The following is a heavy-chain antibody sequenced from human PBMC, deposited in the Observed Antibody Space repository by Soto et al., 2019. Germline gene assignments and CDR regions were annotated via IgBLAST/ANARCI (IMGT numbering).Heavy chain of an antibody. Sequence: ASVKVCCKASGYTFTSYAMHWVRQAPGQRLEWMGWINAGNGNTKYSQKFQGRVTITRDTSASTAYMELSSLRSEDTAVYYCARGKGYNPRPGDYWGQGTLVTVSS. CDR3: ARGKGYNPRPGDY. D-gene: IGHD1-1*01. V-gene: IGHV1-3*01. CDR1: GYTFTSYA. CDR2: INAGNGNT. J-gene: IGHJ4*02.